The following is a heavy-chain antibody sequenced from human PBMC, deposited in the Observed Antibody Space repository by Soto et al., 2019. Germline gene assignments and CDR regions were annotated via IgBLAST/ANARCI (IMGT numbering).Heavy chain of an antibody. Sequence: AGGSLRLSCAASGFAFYAYVMHWCRQCPGKGLEWVSLITWDGGSTYYADSVKGRFTISRDNSENSLYLQMNSLRPEDTALYYCAKGNYYDSSGYYYFDYWGQGTLVTVSS. CDR1: GFAFYAYV. CDR3: AKGNYYDSSGYYYFDY. D-gene: IGHD3-22*01. J-gene: IGHJ4*02. CDR2: ITWDGGST. V-gene: IGHV3-43*01.